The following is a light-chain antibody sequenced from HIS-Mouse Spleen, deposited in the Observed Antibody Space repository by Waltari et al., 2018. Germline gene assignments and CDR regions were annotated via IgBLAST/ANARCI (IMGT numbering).Light chain of an antibody. CDR1: SSDVGSYHL. Sequence: SCTGTSSDVGSYHLVSWYQQHPGKAPKLMIYEGSKRPSGVSNRFSGSKSGNTASLTISGLQAEDEADYYCCSYAGSSTLVFGGGTKLTVL. V-gene: IGLV2-23*01. J-gene: IGLJ3*02. CDR2: EGS. CDR3: CSYAGSSTLV.